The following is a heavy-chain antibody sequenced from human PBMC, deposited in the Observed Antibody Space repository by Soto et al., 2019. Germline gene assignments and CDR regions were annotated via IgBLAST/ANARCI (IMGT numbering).Heavy chain of an antibody. Sequence: QVQLVQSGAEVKKPGSSVKVSCKASGGTFSSYAISWVRQAPGQGLEWMGGIIPIFGTATYAQKFQGRVKITADKSTSTAYMELSSLRSEDTAVYYCARGGGTRMYSSSWYRFWFDPWGQGTLVTVSS. J-gene: IGHJ5*02. CDR2: IIPIFGTA. D-gene: IGHD6-13*01. CDR1: GGTFSSYA. V-gene: IGHV1-69*06. CDR3: ARGGGTRMYSSSWYRFWFDP.